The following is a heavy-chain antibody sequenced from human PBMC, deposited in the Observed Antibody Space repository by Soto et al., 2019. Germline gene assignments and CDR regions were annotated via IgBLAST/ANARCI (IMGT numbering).Heavy chain of an antibody. V-gene: IGHV3-30-3*01. CDR3: ARDRYYYGSGSYSIGLYYYYGMDV. CDR1: GFTFSSYA. Sequence: GGSLRLSCAASGFTFSSYAMHWVRQAPGKGLEWVAVISYDGSNKYYADSVKGRFTISRDNSKNTLYLQMNSLRAEDTAVYYCARDRYYYGSGSYSIGLYYYYGMDVWGQGTTVTVSS. D-gene: IGHD3-10*01. CDR2: ISYDGSNK. J-gene: IGHJ6*02.